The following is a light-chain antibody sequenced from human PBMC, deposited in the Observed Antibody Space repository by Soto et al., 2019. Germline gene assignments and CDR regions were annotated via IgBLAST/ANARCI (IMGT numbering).Light chain of an antibody. J-gene: IGLJ1*01. V-gene: IGLV2-14*01. CDR1: NXDISFFNY. CDR2: EVS. CDR3: NSYTSSNTLV. Sequence: QSALTQPASVSGSLGQSITISCTATNXDISFFNYVSWCQQHSGKAPKLIIYEVSSRPSGVSNRFSGSRSGNTASLTISGLQTEDEADYYCNSYTSSNTLVFGTGTKVTVL.